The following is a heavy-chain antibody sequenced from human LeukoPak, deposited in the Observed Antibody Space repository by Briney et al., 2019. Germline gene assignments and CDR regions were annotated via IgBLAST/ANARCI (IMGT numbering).Heavy chain of an antibody. J-gene: IGHJ4*02. CDR2: IYTSGST. CDR1: GDSFSGYY. CDR3: ARVSSAGIWDY. D-gene: IGHD6-19*01. Sequence: LETLSLTCTVSGDSFSGYYWSWIRQPAGKGLEWIGRIYTSGSTNYNPSLKSRVTMSVDTSKNQFSLKLSSVTAADTAVYYCARVSSAGIWDYWGQGTLVTVSS. V-gene: IGHV4-4*07.